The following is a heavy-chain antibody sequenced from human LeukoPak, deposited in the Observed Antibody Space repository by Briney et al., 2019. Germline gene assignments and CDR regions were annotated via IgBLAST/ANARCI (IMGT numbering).Heavy chain of an antibody. CDR2: IYYSGST. V-gene: IGHV4-59*01. CDR3: ARGGAKNSDS. D-gene: IGHD1-26*01. CDR1: GGSISSYY. Sequence: TSETLSLTCTVSGGSISSYYWSWIRQPPGKGLEWIGYIYYSGSTKYNPSLKSRVTILVDASQNQFSLKLRSVTAADTAVYYCARGGAKNSDSWGQGPLVTVSS. J-gene: IGHJ4*02.